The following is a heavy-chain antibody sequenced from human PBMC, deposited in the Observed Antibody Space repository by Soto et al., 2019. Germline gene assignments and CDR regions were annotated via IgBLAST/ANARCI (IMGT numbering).Heavy chain of an antibody. Sequence: QITLKESGPTLVKPTQTLTLTCTFSGLSLSTSGAAVGWIRQPPGKALEWLALIYWDDDKRYNPTLKTRLTSTKDTSKNQVVLTLTNMDPVDTATYYGAHYVSTSPAGWFDPWGQGILVTVSS. J-gene: IGHJ5*02. D-gene: IGHD3-10*02. CDR2: IYWDDDK. V-gene: IGHV2-5*02. CDR1: GLSLSTSGAA. CDR3: AHYVSTSPAGWFDP.